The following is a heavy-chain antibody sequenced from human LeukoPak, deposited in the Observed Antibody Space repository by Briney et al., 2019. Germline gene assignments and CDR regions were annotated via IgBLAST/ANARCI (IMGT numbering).Heavy chain of an antibody. V-gene: IGHV1-18*01. Sequence: ASVKVSCKVSGYTFTSYGISWVRQAPGQGLEWMGWISAYNGNTNCAQKLQGRVTMTTDTSTSTAYMELRSLRSDDTAVYYCARWRYCTNGVCYRYFDYWGQGTLVTVSS. CDR2: ISAYNGNT. J-gene: IGHJ4*02. CDR1: GYTFTSYG. CDR3: ARWRYCTNGVCYRYFDY. D-gene: IGHD2-8*01.